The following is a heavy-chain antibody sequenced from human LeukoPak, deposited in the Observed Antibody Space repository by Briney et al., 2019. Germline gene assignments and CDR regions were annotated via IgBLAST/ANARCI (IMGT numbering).Heavy chain of an antibody. J-gene: IGHJ3*02. CDR2: IYYSGST. D-gene: IGHD3-3*01. CDR1: GGSISSYY. V-gene: IGHV4-59*08. CDR3: ARVEWGDAFDI. Sequence: SETLSLTCTVSGGSISSYYWSWIRQPPGKGLEWIGYIYYSGSTNYNPSLKSRVTISVDTSKNQFSLKLSSVTAADTAVYYCARVEWGDAFDIWGQGTMVTVSS.